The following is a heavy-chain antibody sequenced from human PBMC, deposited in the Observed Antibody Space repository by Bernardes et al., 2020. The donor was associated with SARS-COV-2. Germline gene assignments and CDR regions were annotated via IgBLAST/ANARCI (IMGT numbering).Heavy chain of an antibody. J-gene: IGHJ3*02. V-gene: IGHV4-39*07. CDR1: GGSISSSSYY. D-gene: IGHD2-2*01. CDR2: IYYSRST. CDR3: ARYSYIVVVPAAQDAFDI. Sequence: SETLSLTCTVSGGSISSSSYYWGWIRQPPGKGLEGVGSIYYSRSTYYNPSLKSRVTIAVDTSKNQFYLKMSSVTAADTAVYYCARYSYIVVVPAAQDAFDIWGQGTMVTVSS.